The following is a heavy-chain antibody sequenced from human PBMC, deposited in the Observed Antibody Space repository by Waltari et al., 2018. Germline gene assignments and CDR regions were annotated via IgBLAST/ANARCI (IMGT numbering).Heavy chain of an antibody. CDR1: GGSISSGSYY. D-gene: IGHD2-15*01. CDR3: ARFSRGYCSGGSCYSDYYYGMDV. Sequence: QVQLQESGPGLVKPSQTLSLTCTVSGGSISSGSYYWSWIRQPAGKGLEWIGDIDASGSTNSSPALTSRVSISVDTSTNQGDLKLSSVTAADTAVYYCARFSRGYCSGGSCYSDYYYGMDVWGQGTTVTVSS. CDR2: IDASGST. V-gene: IGHV4-61*09. J-gene: IGHJ6*02.